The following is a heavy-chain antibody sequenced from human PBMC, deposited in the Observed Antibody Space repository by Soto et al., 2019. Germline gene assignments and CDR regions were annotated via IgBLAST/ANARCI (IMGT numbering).Heavy chain of an antibody. V-gene: IGHV3-30*18. CDR1: GFTFSSYG. J-gene: IGHJ6*02. D-gene: IGHD6-19*01. Sequence: QVQLVESGGGVVQPGRSLRLSCAASGFTFSSYGMHWVRQAPGKGLEWVAVISYDGSDKYFADSVKGRFTIFRDNSKNTLYLQMNSLRAEDTAVYYCAKDSSGWDNYYHYGMDVWGQGTTVTVSS. CDR2: ISYDGSDK. CDR3: AKDSSGWDNYYHYGMDV.